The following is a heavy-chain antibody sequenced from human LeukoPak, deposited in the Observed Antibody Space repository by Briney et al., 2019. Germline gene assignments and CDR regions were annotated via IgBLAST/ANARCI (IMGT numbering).Heavy chain of an antibody. J-gene: IGHJ3*02. V-gene: IGHV4-59*01. CDR2: IYYSGST. CDR1: GGSISSYY. CDR3: VRASVHSGGAFDI. Sequence: SETLSLTCTVSGGSISSYYWSWIRQPPGKGLEWIGYIYYSGSTNYNPSLKSRVTISVDTSKNQFSLKLSSVTAADTAVYYCVRASVHSGGAFDIWGQGTVVTVSS. D-gene: IGHD2-15*01.